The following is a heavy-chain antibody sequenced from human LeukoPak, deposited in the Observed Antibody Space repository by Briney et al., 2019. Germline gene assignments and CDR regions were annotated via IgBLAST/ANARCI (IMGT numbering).Heavy chain of an antibody. Sequence: SVKVSCKASGYTFTSYGISWVRQAPGQGLEWMGGIIPIFGTANYAQKFQGRVTITADESTSTAYMELSSLRSEDTAVYYCAREGLAARRRNAFDIWGQGTMVTVSS. CDR3: AREGLAARRRNAFDI. CDR2: IIPIFGTA. D-gene: IGHD6-6*01. J-gene: IGHJ3*02. CDR1: GYTFTSYG. V-gene: IGHV1-69*13.